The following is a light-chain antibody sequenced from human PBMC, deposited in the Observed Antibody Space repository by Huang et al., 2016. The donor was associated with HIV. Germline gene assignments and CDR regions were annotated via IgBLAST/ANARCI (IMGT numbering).Light chain of an antibody. Sequence: EIVLTQSPVTLSLSPGERATLSCRASQSVRSSLTWYQQKPGQAPRLLIYDASNRATGIPARFSGSGSGTDFTLTISSLEPEDFAVYYCQQRSNWHFTFGPGTKVDIK. CDR1: QSVRSS. CDR3: QQRSNWHFT. V-gene: IGKV3-11*01. J-gene: IGKJ3*01. CDR2: DAS.